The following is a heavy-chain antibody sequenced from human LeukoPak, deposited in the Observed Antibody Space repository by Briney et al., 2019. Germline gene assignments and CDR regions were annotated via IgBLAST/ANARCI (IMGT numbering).Heavy chain of an antibody. CDR3: AKAIRRWLQLGAFDI. CDR1: GLTFSSYE. V-gene: IGHV3-48*03. D-gene: IGHD5-24*01. J-gene: IGHJ3*02. CDR2: ISGSGSTI. Sequence: GGSLRLACASSGLTFSSYEMRWVRQAPGEGLEWVSYISGSGSTIYYADSVQGRFTISRDNAKNSLYLQMNSLRTEATALYYCAKAIRRWLQLGAFDIWGQGTMVTVSS.